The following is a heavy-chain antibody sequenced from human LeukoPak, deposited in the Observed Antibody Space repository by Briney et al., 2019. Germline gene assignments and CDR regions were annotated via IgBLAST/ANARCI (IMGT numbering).Heavy chain of an antibody. D-gene: IGHD3-16*01. J-gene: IGHJ4*02. Sequence: GASVKVSCKASGYTFTAYGISWVRQAPGQGLEWMGWISANNGNTSYAQKVQGRVTMTRDTSTSTAYMELRSLRYDDTAVYYCSRDDGPFGGVRFDHWGQGTLVTVSS. V-gene: IGHV1-18*01. CDR1: GYTFTAYG. CDR2: ISANNGNT. CDR3: SRDDGPFGGVRFDH.